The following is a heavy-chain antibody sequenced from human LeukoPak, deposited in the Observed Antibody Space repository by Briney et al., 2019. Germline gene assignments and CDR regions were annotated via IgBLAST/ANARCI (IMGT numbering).Heavy chain of an antibody. Sequence: GGSLRLSCATSGFTVSNKYMTWVRQAPGKGLEWVGRIKSETGGGTTDYISVVKGRFTISRDDSENTVYLQMNSLITEDTATYYCATYRSGWSFDNWGQGTLVTVSS. D-gene: IGHD6-19*01. CDR1: GFTVSNKY. CDR3: ATYRSGWSFDN. J-gene: IGHJ4*02. V-gene: IGHV3-15*01. CDR2: IKSETGGGTT.